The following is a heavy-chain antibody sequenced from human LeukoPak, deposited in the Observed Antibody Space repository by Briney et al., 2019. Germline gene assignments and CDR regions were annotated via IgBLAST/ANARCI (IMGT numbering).Heavy chain of an antibody. J-gene: IGHJ4*02. D-gene: IGHD3-9*01. V-gene: IGHV4-39*01. CDR2: IFHSGST. CDR1: GDSITNSNVY. CDR3: AGRGIVTGYFDF. Sequence: SETLSLTCTVSGDSITNSNVYWGWIRQSPGKGLEWIGSIFHSGSTNYNPSLKSRVTISVDTSKNQFYLRVRSVTAAETALYYCAGRGIVTGYFDFWGRGTLVTVSS.